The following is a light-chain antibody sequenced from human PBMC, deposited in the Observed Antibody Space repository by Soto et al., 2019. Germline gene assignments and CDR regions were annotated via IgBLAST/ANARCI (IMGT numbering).Light chain of an antibody. CDR1: STDVGSYDY. V-gene: IGLV2-14*01. Sequence: QSALTQPASVSGSPGQSITLSCTGSSTDVGSYDYVSWYQQHPGKVPKLMIYDVSNRTSGVSKRFSGSKSGNTAFLTISGLQAEDEADYYCSSYTTTSTAVVFAPGSKVTVL. J-gene: IGLJ1*01. CDR3: SSYTTTSTAVV. CDR2: DVS.